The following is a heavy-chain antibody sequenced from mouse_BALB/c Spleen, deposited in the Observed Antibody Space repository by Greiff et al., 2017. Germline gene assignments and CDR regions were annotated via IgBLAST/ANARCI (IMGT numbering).Heavy chain of an antibody. D-gene: IGHD1-1*01. Sequence: QVQLQQSGAELVRPGVSVKISCKGSGYTFTDYAMHWVKQSHAKSLEWIGVISTYYGDASYNQKFKGKATMTVDKSSSTAYMELARLTSEDSAIYYCARTLITTVVATRTYAMDYWGQGTSVTVSS. CDR3: ARTLITTVVATRTYAMDY. CDR2: ISTYYGDA. J-gene: IGHJ4*01. CDR1: GYTFTDYA. V-gene: IGHV1S137*01.